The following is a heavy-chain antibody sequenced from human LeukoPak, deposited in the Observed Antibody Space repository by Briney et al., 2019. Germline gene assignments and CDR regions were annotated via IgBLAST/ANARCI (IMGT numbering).Heavy chain of an antibody. J-gene: IGHJ4*02. Sequence: GGSLRLSCEASGFTFSSYAMHWVRQTPDKGLEWVALISYDVSETFYADSVKGRFTISRDNSKNTLYLQMNSLRAEDTAVYYCAKEGFCSSTSCPYFDYWGQGTLVTVSS. V-gene: IGHV3-30*04. CDR2: ISYDVSET. CDR3: AKEGFCSSTSCPYFDY. CDR1: GFTFSSYA. D-gene: IGHD2-2*01.